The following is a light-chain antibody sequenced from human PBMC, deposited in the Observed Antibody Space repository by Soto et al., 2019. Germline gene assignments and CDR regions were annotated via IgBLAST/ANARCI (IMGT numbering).Light chain of an antibody. V-gene: IGKV3-15*01. CDR2: GAS. J-gene: IGKJ1*01. CDR3: QQYNNWPRT. CDR1: RSVRSN. Sequence: EIVMTQSPATLSVSPGERATLSCRASRSVRSNFAWYQQKPGQAPRLLIHGASTRATGIPARFSGSGSGTEFTLTISSLQSEDFAVYYCQQYNNWPRTFGQGTKVEIK.